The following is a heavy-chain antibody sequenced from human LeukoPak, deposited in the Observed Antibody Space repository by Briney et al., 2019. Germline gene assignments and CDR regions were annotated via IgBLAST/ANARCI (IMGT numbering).Heavy chain of an antibody. CDR2: INPNSGGT. CDR1: GYTFTGYY. CDR3: ARGTYYYGSGSYSE. J-gene: IGHJ4*02. V-gene: IGHV1-2*06. Sequence: ASVKVSCKASGYTFTGYYTHWVRQAPGQGLEWMGRINPNSGGTNYAQKFQGRVTMTRNTSISTAYMELSRLRSDDTAVYYCARGTYYYGSGSYSEWGQGTLVTVSS. D-gene: IGHD3-10*01.